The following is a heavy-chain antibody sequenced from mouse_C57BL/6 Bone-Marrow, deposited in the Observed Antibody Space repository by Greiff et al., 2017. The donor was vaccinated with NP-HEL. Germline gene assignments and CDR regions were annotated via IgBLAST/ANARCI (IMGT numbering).Heavy chain of an antibody. CDR3: ARASYYYGSSYDWYFDV. D-gene: IGHD1-1*01. CDR1: GFTFSDYY. V-gene: IGHV5-16*01. Sequence: EVHLVESEGGLVQPGSSMKLSCTASGFTFSDYYMAWVRQVPEKGLEWVANINYDGSSTYYLDSLKSRFIISRDNAKNILYLQMSSLKSEDTATYYCARASYYYGSSYDWYFDVWGTGTTVTVSS. J-gene: IGHJ1*03. CDR2: INYDGSST.